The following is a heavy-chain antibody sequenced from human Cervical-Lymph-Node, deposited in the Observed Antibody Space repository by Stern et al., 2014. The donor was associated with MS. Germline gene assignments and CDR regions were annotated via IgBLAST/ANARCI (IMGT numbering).Heavy chain of an antibody. Sequence: QLQLQESGPGLVKPSQTLSLTCTVSGGSISSGGYYWSWIRQHPGKGLEXIGYIYYSGSTYYNPSLKSRVTISVDTSKNQFSLKLSSVTAADTAVYYCARDGYYYDSSGYGWYFDLWGRGTLVTVSS. CDR2: IYYSGST. J-gene: IGHJ2*01. CDR1: GGSISSGGYY. V-gene: IGHV4-31*03. CDR3: ARDGYYYDSSGYGWYFDL. D-gene: IGHD3-22*01.